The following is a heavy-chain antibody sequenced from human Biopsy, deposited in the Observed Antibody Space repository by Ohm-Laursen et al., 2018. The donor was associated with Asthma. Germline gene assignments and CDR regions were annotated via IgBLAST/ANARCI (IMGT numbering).Heavy chain of an antibody. CDR1: GFVFSQCG. Sequence: SLRLSCAASGFVFSQCGMRWVRQAPGKGLEWVAVGGSYYDGGLKYYADSVNGRFTVSRDDSKNTLYLQMNSLRPDDTAVYYCARDVMEWYLPAFDFWGQGTLVTVSS. J-gene: IGHJ4*02. D-gene: IGHD3-3*01. CDR2: GGSYYDGGLK. V-gene: IGHV3-30*03. CDR3: ARDVMEWYLPAFDF.